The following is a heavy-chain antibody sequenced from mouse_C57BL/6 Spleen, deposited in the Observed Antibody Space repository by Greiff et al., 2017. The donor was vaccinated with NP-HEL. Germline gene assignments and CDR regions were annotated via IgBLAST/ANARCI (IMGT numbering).Heavy chain of an antibody. D-gene: IGHD3-2*02. CDR1: GYTFTSYW. J-gene: IGHJ3*01. CDR3: ARGDSSGYWFAY. Sequence: QVQLQQPGAELVRPESSVKLSCKASGYTFTSYWLDWVKQRPGQGLEWIGNIYPSDSETHYNQKFKDKATLTVDKSSSTAYMQLSSLTSEDSAVYYCARGDSSGYWFAYWGQGTLVTVSA. CDR2: IYPSDSET. V-gene: IGHV1-61*01.